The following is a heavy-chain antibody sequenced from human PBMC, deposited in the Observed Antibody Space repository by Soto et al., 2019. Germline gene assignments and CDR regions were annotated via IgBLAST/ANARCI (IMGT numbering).Heavy chain of an antibody. Sequence: GGSLRLSCAASGFTFSSYWMLWVRQAPGKGRVWVSRINSDESSTGYADSVKGRFTISRDNAKNTLYLQMNSLRAEDTAVYYCARSTGDYWGQGTLVTVSS. V-gene: IGHV3-74*01. J-gene: IGHJ4*02. D-gene: IGHD3-9*01. CDR3: ARSTGDY. CDR1: GFTFSSYW. CDR2: INSDESST.